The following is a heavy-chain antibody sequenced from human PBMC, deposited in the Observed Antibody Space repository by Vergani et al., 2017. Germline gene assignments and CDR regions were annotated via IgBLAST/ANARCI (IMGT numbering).Heavy chain of an antibody. CDR2: ISGSGGST. CDR3: AKDKAGLTGFNDAFDI. Sequence: EVQLLESGGGLVQPGGSLRLSCAASGFTFSSYAMSWVRQAPGKGLEWVSAISGSGGSTYYADSVKGRFTIARDNFENTLYLQTNSLRAEDTAVYYCAKDKAGLTGFNDAFDIWGQGTMVTVSS. CDR1: GFTFSSYA. D-gene: IGHD7-27*01. J-gene: IGHJ3*02. V-gene: IGHV3-23*01.